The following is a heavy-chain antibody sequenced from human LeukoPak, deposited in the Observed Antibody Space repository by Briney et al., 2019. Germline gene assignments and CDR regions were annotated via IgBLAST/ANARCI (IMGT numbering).Heavy chain of an antibody. Sequence: PGGSLRLSCAASGFTFSSYAMSWVRQAPGKGLEWVSAISGSGGSTYYADSVKGRFTISRDNSKNTLYLQMNSLRAEDTAVYYCAKSPYMVRGVNYWFDPWGQGNLVTVSS. J-gene: IGHJ5*02. D-gene: IGHD3-10*01. CDR2: ISGSGGST. CDR1: GFTFSSYA. V-gene: IGHV3-23*01. CDR3: AKSPYMVRGVNYWFDP.